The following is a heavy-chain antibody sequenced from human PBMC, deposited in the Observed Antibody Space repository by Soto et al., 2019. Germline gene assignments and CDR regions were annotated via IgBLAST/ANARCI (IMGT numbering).Heavy chain of an antibody. CDR1: GFTFSTYA. J-gene: IGHJ4*02. Sequence: QVQLVESGGGVVQPGRSLRLSCTASGFTFSTYAMHWVRQTPGKGLEWVAVISYDGIDTYYADSVKGRFTISRDNSKNTLYLQMTSLRAEDSALYYCAKDLPSDYWGQGTLVTVSS. CDR2: ISYDGIDT. V-gene: IGHV3-30*18. CDR3: AKDLPSDY.